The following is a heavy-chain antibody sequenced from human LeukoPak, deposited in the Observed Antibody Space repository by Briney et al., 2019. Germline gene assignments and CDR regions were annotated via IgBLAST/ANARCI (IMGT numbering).Heavy chain of an antibody. D-gene: IGHD1-26*01. CDR1: GGTFSSYA. CDR3: ALCVGATTVNEFGGLDY. J-gene: IGHJ4*02. V-gene: IGHV1-69*13. Sequence: GASVKVSCKASGGTFSSYAISWVRQAPGQGLEWMGGIIPIFGTANYAQKFQGRVTITADESTSTAYMELSSLRSEDTAVYYCALCVGATTVNEFGGLDYWGQGTLVTVSS. CDR2: IIPIFGTA.